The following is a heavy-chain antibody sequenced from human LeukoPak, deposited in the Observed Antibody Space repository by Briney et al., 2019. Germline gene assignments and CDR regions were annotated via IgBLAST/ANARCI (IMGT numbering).Heavy chain of an antibody. J-gene: IGHJ3*02. CDR1: GFTFSSYY. CDR2: ISSSSSYI. D-gene: IGHD3-3*01. CDR3: ARGGPRITIFGVVIPDDAFDI. Sequence: GGSLRLSCAASGFTFSSYYMHWVRQAPGKGLEWVSSISSSSSYIYYADSVKGRFTISRDNAKNSLYLQMNSLRADDTAVYYCARGGPRITIFGVVIPDDAFDIWGQGTMVTVSS. V-gene: IGHV3-21*01.